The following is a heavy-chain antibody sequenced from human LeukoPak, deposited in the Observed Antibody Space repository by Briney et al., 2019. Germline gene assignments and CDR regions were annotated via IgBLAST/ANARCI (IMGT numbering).Heavy chain of an antibody. CDR1: GFTFSHYA. CDR3: AKDGTELAVSVTVTDY. CDR2: ISGSGHST. J-gene: IGHJ4*02. V-gene: IGHV3-23*01. Sequence: PGGSLRLSCAASGFTFSHYAMTWVRQAPGKGLEWVSGISGSGHSTYYADSVKGRFTISRDNSKDTLYLQMNTLRADDTAIYYCAKDGTELAVSVTVTDYWGQGTLVTASS. D-gene: IGHD6-19*01.